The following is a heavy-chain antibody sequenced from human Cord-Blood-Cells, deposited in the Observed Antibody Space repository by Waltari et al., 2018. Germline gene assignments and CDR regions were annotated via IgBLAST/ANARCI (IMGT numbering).Heavy chain of an antibody. CDR1: GDSVSSNSAA. J-gene: IGHJ4*02. Sequence: QVQLQQSGPGLVKPSQTLSLTCAISGDSVSSNSAAWNWNRQSPSRGLEWLERTYYRSKGYNDYAVSVKSRITINPDTSKNQFSLQLNSVTPEDTAVYYCARVAGYSSGWYRGYFDYWGQGTLVTVSS. V-gene: IGHV6-1*01. CDR2: TYYRSKGYN. CDR3: ARVAGYSSGWYRGYFDY. D-gene: IGHD6-19*01.